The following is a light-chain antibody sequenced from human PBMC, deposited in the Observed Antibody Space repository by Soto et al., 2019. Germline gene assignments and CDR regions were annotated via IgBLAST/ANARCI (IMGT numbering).Light chain of an antibody. Sequence: QYALTQPASVSGSPGQSITISCTGTSSDVGSYNLVSWYQQHPGKAPKLIIYEGSKRPSGVSNRFSGSKSGNTASLTISGLQPEDEADYYCCSYAGSSTHAVFGGGTQLTVL. CDR1: SSDVGSYNL. V-gene: IGLV2-23*01. J-gene: IGLJ7*01. CDR3: CSYAGSSTHAV. CDR2: EGS.